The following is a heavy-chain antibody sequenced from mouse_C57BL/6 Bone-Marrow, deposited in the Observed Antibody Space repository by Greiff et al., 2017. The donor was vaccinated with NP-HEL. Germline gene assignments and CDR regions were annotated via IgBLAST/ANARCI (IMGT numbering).Heavy chain of an antibody. Sequence: VKVVESGAELVKPGASVKISCKASGYEFSNYWMNWVKQRPGKGLEWIGQIYPGDGDTNYNGKFKDKATLTADKSSSTAYMKLSRLTSEDSAVYFCARGAYGGQGTLVTVSA. CDR2: IYPGDGDT. CDR3: ARGAY. J-gene: IGHJ3*01. V-gene: IGHV1-80*01. CDR1: GYEFSNYW.